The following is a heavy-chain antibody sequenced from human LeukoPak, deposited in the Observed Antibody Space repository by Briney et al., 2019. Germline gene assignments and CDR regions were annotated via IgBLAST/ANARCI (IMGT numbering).Heavy chain of an antibody. D-gene: IGHD3-10*01. CDR1: GGSFSGYY. J-gene: IGHJ4*02. V-gene: IGHV3-23*01. Sequence: PSETLSLTCAVYGGSFSGYYWSWIRQPPGKGLEWVSAISGSGGSTYYADSVKGRFTISRDNSKDTLYLQMNSLRAEDTAVYYCANDLKATMVRGVIRYDYWGQGTLVTVSS. CDR2: ISGSGGST. CDR3: ANDLKATMVRGVIRYDY.